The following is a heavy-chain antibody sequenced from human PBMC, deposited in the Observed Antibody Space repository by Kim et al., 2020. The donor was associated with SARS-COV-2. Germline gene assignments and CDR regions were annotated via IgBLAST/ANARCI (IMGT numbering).Heavy chain of an antibody. J-gene: IGHJ2*01. Sequence: ASVKVSCKASGYTFTSYYMHWVRQAPGQGLEWMGIINPSGGSTSYAQKFQGRVTMTRDTSTSTVYMELSSLRSEDTAVYYCARDIGERITIFGVVINDVGYFDLWGRGTLVTVSS. V-gene: IGHV1-46*01. CDR1: GYTFTSYY. D-gene: IGHD3-3*01. CDR3: ARDIGERITIFGVVINDVGYFDL. CDR2: INPSGGST.